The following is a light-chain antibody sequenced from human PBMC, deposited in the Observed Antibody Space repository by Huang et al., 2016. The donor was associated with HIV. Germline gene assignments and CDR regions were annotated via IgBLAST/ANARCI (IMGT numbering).Light chain of an antibody. J-gene: IGKJ1*01. V-gene: IGKV1-39*01. CDR3: QQSYNTPPT. CDR1: QSISKY. Sequence: DIQMTQSPASLSASVGDRVTITCRATQSISKYLNCYQQKPGKAPTLLIYGASTLQSGVPSRFRGSGSGTYFTLTISSLQPEDFTTYYCQQSYNTPPTFGQGTKVEI. CDR2: GAS.